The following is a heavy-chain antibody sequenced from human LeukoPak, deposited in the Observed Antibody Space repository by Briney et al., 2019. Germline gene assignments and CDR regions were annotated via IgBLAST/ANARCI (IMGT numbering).Heavy chain of an antibody. V-gene: IGHV4-4*07. CDR2: IYSSGST. D-gene: IGHD3-3*01. Sequence: LRLSCAASGFTFSSYSMNWVRQAPGKGLEWIGRIYSSGSTNYNPSLKSRVTISVDTSKNQLSLKLTSVTAADTAVYYCARDSNDFWSGYFDYWGQGTLVTVSS. CDR1: GFTFSSYS. CDR3: ARDSNDFWSGYFDY. J-gene: IGHJ4*02.